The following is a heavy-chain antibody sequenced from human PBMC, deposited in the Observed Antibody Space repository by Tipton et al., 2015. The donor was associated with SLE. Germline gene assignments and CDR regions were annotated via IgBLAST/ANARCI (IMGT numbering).Heavy chain of an antibody. Sequence: GLVKPSETLSLTCTVSGDSISTHYWSWIRQPPGKGLEWVGHIYYSGSTNYNPSLMSRVTMSVDTSNNQFSLRLNSVTAADTAVYYCARWGEPVATRHYDAFDVWGQGTMVTVSS. J-gene: IGHJ3*01. CDR1: GDSISTHY. CDR2: IYYSGST. V-gene: IGHV4-59*11. CDR3: ARWGEPVATRHYDAFDV. D-gene: IGHD5-12*01.